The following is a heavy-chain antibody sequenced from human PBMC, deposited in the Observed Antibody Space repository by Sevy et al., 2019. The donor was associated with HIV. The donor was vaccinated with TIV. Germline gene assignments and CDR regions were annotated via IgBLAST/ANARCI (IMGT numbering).Heavy chain of an antibody. CDR3: ARSPNVHRG. CDR1: GFSVRDNS. Sequence: GGSLRLSCAASGFSVRDNSMSWVRQAPGQGLEWVSVISAGISTYYAESVQGRFTISRDISGNMVYLQMNSLRAEDTAMYYCARSPNVHRGWGQGTLVTVSS. V-gene: IGHV3-66*01. J-gene: IGHJ4*02. CDR2: ISAGIST. D-gene: IGHD3-10*01.